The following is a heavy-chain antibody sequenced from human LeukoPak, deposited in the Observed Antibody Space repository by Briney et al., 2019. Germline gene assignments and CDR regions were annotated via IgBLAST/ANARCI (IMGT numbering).Heavy chain of an antibody. CDR2: INHSGST. J-gene: IGHJ6*04. V-gene: IGHV4-34*01. D-gene: IGHD3-10*01. Sequence: PSETLSLTCAVYGGSFSGYYWSWIRQPPGKGLEWVGEINHSGSTNYNPSLKSRVTISVDTSKNQFSLKLSSVTAADTAVYYCARAVYYYGSGNYYYYYGMDVWGKGTTVTVSS. CDR3: ARAVYYYGSGNYYYYYGMDV. CDR1: GGSFSGYY.